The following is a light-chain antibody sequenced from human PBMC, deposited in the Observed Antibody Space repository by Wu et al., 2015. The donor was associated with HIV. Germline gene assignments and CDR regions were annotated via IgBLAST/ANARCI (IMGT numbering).Light chain of an antibody. CDR3: QQRRYWPQT. J-gene: IGKJ1*01. CDR1: ENIYDW. Sequence: DIQMTQSPSILSAFVGDTVTITCRASENIYDWLAWYQQKPGEAPKLLVYKVSTLESGVPSRFSGSGSGTDFTLTITSLEPEDFAVYYCQQRRYWPQTFGQGTKVEI. V-gene: IGKV1-5*03. CDR2: KVS.